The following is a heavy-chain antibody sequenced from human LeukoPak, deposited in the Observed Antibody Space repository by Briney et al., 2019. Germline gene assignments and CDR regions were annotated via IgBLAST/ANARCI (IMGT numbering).Heavy chain of an antibody. CDR3: AREGGYCSSTSCNQFDY. D-gene: IGHD2-2*01. Sequence: GGSLRLSCAASGFTFSSYAMHWVRQAPGKGLEYVSSISSNGGSTYYANSVKGRFTISIDNSKNTMYLQMGSLRAEDLAVYYCAREGGYCSSTSCNQFDYWGQGTLVTVSS. J-gene: IGHJ4*02. V-gene: IGHV3-64*01. CDR1: GFTFSSYA. CDR2: ISSNGGST.